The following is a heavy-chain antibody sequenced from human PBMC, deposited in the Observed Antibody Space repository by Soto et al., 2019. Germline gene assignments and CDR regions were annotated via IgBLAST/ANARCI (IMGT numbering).Heavy chain of an antibody. D-gene: IGHD2-15*01. CDR1: GFTFSSYA. Sequence: LRLSCAASGFTFSSYAMSWVRQAPGKGLEWVSAISGSGGSTYYADSVKGRFTISRDNSKNTLYLQMNSLRAEDTAVYYCAKVACGGNALVWYFYYWGKGTLVTVAS. CDR3: AKVACGGNALVWYFYY. V-gene: IGHV3-23*01. CDR2: ISGSGGST. J-gene: IGHJ4*02.